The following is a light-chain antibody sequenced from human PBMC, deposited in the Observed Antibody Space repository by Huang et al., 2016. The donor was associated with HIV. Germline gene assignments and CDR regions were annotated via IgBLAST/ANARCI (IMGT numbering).Light chain of an antibody. CDR2: WAS. V-gene: IGKV4-1*01. CDR3: QQYYSALALS. Sequence: DIVMTQSPDSLAVSLGEGAPIHCKSSQSLLYGSHNADYFAWYQHKPGPPPKLLIFWASNRAAGVPDRFRGSGSGTDFTRTISGLQAEDVAVYYCQQYYSALALSFGGGTKVEIK. J-gene: IGKJ4*01. CDR1: QSLLYGSHNADY.